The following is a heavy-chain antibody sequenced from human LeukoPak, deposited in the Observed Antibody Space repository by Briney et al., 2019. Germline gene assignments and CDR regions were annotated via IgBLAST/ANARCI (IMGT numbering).Heavy chain of an antibody. CDR1: GYTFTGYY. CDR3: ARARYQLLLDAFDI. D-gene: IGHD2-2*01. V-gene: IGHV1-2*02. J-gene: IGHJ3*02. CDR2: INPNSGGT. Sequence: ASVKVFCKASGYTFTGYYMHWVRQAPGQGLEWMGWINPNSGGTNYAQKFQGRVTMTRDTSISTAYMELSRLRSDDTAVYYCARARYQLLLDAFDIWGQGTMVTVSS.